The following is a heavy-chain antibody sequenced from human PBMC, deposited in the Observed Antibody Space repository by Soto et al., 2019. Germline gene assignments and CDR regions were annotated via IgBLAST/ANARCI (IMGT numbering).Heavy chain of an antibody. D-gene: IGHD1-26*01. J-gene: IGHJ4*02. CDR1: GFMFSSYD. CDR2: KTYDGSNK. CDR3: ARAGGLLVDY. V-gene: IGHV3-30-3*01. Sequence: QVQLVESGGGVVQPGRSLRLSCAASGFMFSSYDMHWVRQAPGKGLEWVAVKTYDGSNKYYADSVKGRFTISRDNSKNTLYLQMNSLRAEDTAVYHCARAGGLLVDYWGQGTLVTVSS.